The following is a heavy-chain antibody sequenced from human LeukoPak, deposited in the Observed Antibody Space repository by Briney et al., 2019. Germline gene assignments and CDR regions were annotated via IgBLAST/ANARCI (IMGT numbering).Heavy chain of an antibody. CDR1: GGSISSGGYY. Sequence: SQTLSLNCTVSGGSISSGGYYWRWIRQHPGKGLEWIGYIYYSGSTYYNPSLKSRVTISVDTSKNQFSLKLSSVTAADTAVYYCARAWGSPVSGGPDPVVAATRYAFDIWGQGTMVTVSS. D-gene: IGHD2-15*01. J-gene: IGHJ3*02. V-gene: IGHV4-31*03. CDR3: ARAWGSPVSGGPDPVVAATRYAFDI. CDR2: IYYSGST.